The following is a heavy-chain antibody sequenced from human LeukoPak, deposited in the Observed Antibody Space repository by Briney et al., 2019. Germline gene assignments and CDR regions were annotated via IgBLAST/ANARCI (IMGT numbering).Heavy chain of an antibody. J-gene: IGHJ5*02. V-gene: IGHV1-69*13. CDR2: VIPILATS. Sequence: SVKVSCKASGGTLSSYGITWVRQAPGQGLEWIGGVIPILATSNYAEKFQGRVTITADESTSTAYMELSSLRSEDTAVYYCARVTPDYSRWFDPWGQGTLVTVSS. D-gene: IGHD2-15*01. CDR1: GGTLSSYG. CDR3: ARVTPDYSRWFDP.